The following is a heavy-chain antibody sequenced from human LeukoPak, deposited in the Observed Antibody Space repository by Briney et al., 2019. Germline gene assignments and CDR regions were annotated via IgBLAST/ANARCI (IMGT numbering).Heavy chain of an antibody. CDR3: AAYGSGSYYRRGYYYYMDV. V-gene: IGHV3-23*01. J-gene: IGHJ6*03. D-gene: IGHD3-10*01. CDR1: GFTFSSYG. CDR2: ISGSGGST. Sequence: GGSLRLSCAVSGFTFSSYGMSWVRQAPGEGVEWVLAISGSGGSTNYAASVTDRFTISRDNSKKTLYLQKTSLRAEGTAVYYCAAYGSGSYYRRGYYYYMDVWGKGTTVTISS.